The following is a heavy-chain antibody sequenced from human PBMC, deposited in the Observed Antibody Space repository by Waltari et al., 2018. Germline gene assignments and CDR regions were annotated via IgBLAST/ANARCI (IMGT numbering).Heavy chain of an antibody. CDR2: IQSGGTT. CDR1: GFTVSSDY. CDR3: ARVQGWPTIPDY. J-gene: IGHJ4*02. V-gene: IGHV3-53*01. Sequence: EVQLVESGGGLIQPGGSLRLSCAATGFTVSSDYMSWVRQAPGKGLEWISVIQSGGTTYYSDSVKGRFTISRDNSKNTLYLQMNSLRAEYTAVYYCARVQGWPTIPDYWGQGTLVTVSS. D-gene: IGHD2-15*01.